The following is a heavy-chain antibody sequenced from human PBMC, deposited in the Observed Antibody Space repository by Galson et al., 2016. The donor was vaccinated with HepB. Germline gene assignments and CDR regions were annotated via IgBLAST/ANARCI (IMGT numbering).Heavy chain of an antibody. J-gene: IGHJ4*02. CDR2: SDPEDGET. CDR3: ATAGDYYDNSAFDY. CDR1: GSAPSDLA. D-gene: IGHD3-22*01. V-gene: IGHV1-24*01. Sequence: SVKVSCKVSGSAPSDLALHWVRQAPGKGPEWMGGSDPEDGETIYAQKFQGRVTMTEDTSTDTAYMELSSLRSEDTALYFCATAGDYYDNSAFDYWGQGTVVTVSS.